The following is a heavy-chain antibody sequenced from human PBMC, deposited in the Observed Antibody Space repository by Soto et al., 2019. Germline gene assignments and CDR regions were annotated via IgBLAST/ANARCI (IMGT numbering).Heavy chain of an antibody. CDR1: GFTFSSYG. Sequence: EVHLLESGGGLVQPGGSLRLSCAASGFTFSSYGMSWVRQAPGKGLEWVAGISGSGGSTYYADSVKGRFTISRDNSKDTLYLQMNSLMAEDTAVYYCAKDTRLRLGDLSFAAFAYWGQGTLVTVSS. D-gene: IGHD3-16*02. J-gene: IGHJ4*02. CDR3: AKDTRLRLGDLSFAAFAY. CDR2: ISGSGGST. V-gene: IGHV3-23*01.